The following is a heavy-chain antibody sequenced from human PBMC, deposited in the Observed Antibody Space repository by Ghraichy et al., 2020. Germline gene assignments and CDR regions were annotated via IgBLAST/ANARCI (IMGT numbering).Heavy chain of an antibody. V-gene: IGHV3-15*01. CDR3: VAINFF. CDR1: GFTFADAW. CDR2: IKSKSDGGTT. Sequence: ETLSLTCAATGFTFADAWMTWVRQAPGKGLEWVGRIKSKSDGGTTDYAAPVKGRFSISRDDSTETLFLQMDNLKTEDSAVYYCVAINFFWGQGTLVTVSS. J-gene: IGHJ4*02. D-gene: IGHD3-3*01.